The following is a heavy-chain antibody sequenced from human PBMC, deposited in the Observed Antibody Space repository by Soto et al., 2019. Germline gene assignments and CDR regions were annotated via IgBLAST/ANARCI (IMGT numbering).Heavy chain of an antibody. CDR1: GGSISGYY. V-gene: IGHV4-59*01. D-gene: IGHD2-15*01. CDR3: ARDCSGGSCYGADAFDF. J-gene: IGHJ3*01. CDR2: IYYSGST. Sequence: QVQLQESGPGLVKPSETLSLTCTVSGGSISGYYWSWIWQPPGKGLEWIGYIYYSGSTNYNPTLKSRVTISVDTSKNPLSLKLSSVTAADTAVYYCARDCSGGSCYGADAFDFWGQGTMVTVSS.